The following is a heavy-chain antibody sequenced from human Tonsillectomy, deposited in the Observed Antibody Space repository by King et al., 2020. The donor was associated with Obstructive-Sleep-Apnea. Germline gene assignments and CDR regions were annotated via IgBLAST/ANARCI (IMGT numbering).Heavy chain of an antibody. J-gene: IGHJ4*02. CDR3: VREEYGDFECAY. V-gene: IGHV4-39*07. Sequence: LQLQESGPGLVKPSETLSLTCTVSGGSISSSDYYWGWIRQPPGKGLEWIGSIYYSGSTYYNPSLKSRVTISLDTSKNHFSLRLSSVTAADTAVYYCVREEYGDFECAYWGQGTLVTVSS. CDR1: GGSISSSDYY. CDR2: IYYSGST. D-gene: IGHD4-17*01.